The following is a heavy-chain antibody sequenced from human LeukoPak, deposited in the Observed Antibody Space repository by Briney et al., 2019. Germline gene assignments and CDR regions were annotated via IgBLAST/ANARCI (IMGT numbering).Heavy chain of an antibody. CDR2: ISGSGGST. J-gene: IGHJ4*02. Sequence: PGGSLRLSCAASGFTFSSYAMSWVRQAPGKGLEWVSAISGSGGSTYYADSVKGRFTISRDTSKNTLYLQMSSLRAEDTAVYYCAKWPRYCSGGSCYGSGGYYWGQGILVTVSS. D-gene: IGHD2-15*01. CDR1: GFTFSSYA. V-gene: IGHV3-23*01. CDR3: AKWPRYCSGGSCYGSGGYY.